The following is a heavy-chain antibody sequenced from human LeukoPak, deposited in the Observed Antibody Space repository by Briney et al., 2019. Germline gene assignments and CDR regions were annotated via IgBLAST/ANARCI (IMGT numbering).Heavy chain of an antibody. J-gene: IGHJ4*02. V-gene: IGHV3-30*18. CDR3: AKDAYLDY. Sequence: GGSLRLSCAASGFTFSSYGMHWVRQAPGKGPEWVAVISYDGSNKYYADSVKGRFTISRDNSKNTLYLQMNSLRAEDTAVYYCAKDAYLDYWGQGTLVTVSS. CDR2: ISYDGSNK. CDR1: GFTFSSYG.